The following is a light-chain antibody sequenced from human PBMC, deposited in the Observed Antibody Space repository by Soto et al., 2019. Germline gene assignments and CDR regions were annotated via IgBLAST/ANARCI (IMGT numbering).Light chain of an antibody. Sequence: QLVLTQPPSASGTPGQRVTISCSGSSSNIGSNTVNWYQQLPGTAPKLLIYSNNQRPSGVPDRFSGSKSGTSASLAISWLQSEDEADYYCAAWDDSLNGVVFGGGTKVTVL. V-gene: IGLV1-44*01. J-gene: IGLJ2*01. CDR2: SNN. CDR3: AAWDDSLNGVV. CDR1: SSNIGSNT.